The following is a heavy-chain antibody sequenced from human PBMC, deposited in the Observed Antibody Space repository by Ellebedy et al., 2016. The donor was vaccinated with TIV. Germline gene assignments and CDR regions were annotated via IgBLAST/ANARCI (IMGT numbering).Heavy chain of an antibody. D-gene: IGHD1-26*01. J-gene: IGHJ4*02. V-gene: IGHV1-46*01. CDR1: GYTFSNYF. CDR3: ARERSGSYDY. CDR2: INPSGGST. Sequence: AASVKVSCKASGYTFSNYFVHWVRQAPGQGLEWMGIINPSGGSTSYAQKFQGRVTMTRDTSTSTVYMELSSLRSEDTAVYYCARERSGSYDYWGQGTLVTVSS.